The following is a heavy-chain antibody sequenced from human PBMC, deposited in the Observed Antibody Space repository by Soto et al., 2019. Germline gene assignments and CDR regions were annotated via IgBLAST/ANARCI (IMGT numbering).Heavy chain of an antibody. V-gene: IGHV3-23*01. CDR2: ISGSGGST. CDR3: AKDPGCSGGSCFVDY. CDR1: GFTFSSYA. D-gene: IGHD2-15*01. J-gene: IGHJ4*02. Sequence: PGGSLRLSCAASGFTFSSYAMSRVRQAPGKGLEWVSAISGSGGSTNYADSVKGRFTISRDNSKNTLYLQMNSLRAEDTAVYYCAKDPGCSGGSCFVDYWGQGTLVTVSS.